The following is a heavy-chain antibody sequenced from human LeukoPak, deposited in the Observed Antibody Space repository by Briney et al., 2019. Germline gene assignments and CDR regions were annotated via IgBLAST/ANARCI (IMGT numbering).Heavy chain of an antibody. Sequence: GGSLRLSCAASGFIFSTYGMTWFRQAPGRGLEWFSGISGSGLNTYYADSVKGRFTSSRDNSKNMLYLQMNSLRAEDTAVYYCAKGGGYGSGTYSEDWGQGILVTVSS. CDR3: AKGGGYGSGTYSED. D-gene: IGHD3-10*01. CDR1: GFIFSTYG. J-gene: IGHJ4*02. CDR2: ISGSGLNT. V-gene: IGHV3-23*01.